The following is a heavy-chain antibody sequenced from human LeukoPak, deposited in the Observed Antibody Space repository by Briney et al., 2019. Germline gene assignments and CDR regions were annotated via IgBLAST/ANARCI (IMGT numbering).Heavy chain of an antibody. D-gene: IGHD3-10*01. CDR3: ARTVPGYFFDY. CDR1: GFTFSTYW. J-gene: IGHJ4*02. V-gene: IGHV3-7*01. CDR2: IKQDGSEK. Sequence: PGGSLRLSCAASGFTFSTYWMSWVRQAPGKGLEWVANIKQDGSEKYYVDSVKGRFTISRDNAKNSLFLQMNSLRAEDTAVYYCARTVPGYFFDYWGQGTLVTVSS.